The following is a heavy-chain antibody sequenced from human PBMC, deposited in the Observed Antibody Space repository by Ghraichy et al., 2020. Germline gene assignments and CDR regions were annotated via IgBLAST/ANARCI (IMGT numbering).Heavy chain of an antibody. CDR1: GFDFTRYA. V-gene: IGHV3-23*01. D-gene: IGHD4-23*01. CDR2: IGDSGSRT. CDR3: AKEIRGSASLDY. J-gene: IGHJ4*02. Sequence: GESLNISCAASGFDFTRYAMTWVRQAPGKGLEWVSTIGDSGSRTHYVDSVKGWFTVSRDNSRSALYLQLNSLRTEDTAVYYCAKEIRGSASLDYWGQGTLVTVSS.